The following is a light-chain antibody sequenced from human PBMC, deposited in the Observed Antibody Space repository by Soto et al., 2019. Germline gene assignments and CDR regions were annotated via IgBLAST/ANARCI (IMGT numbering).Light chain of an antibody. J-gene: IGLJ1*01. V-gene: IGLV2-23*02. CDR3: CSSGGSPTYV. CDR1: GSNVGSYKL. CDR2: EVN. Sequence: QSVLTQPASVSGSPGQSSTISFTGTGSNVGSYKLVSWYQQHPGKAPKLMIFEVNKRPAGVSNRFSGSKSGNTASLTISGLKVEDEADYYCCSSGGSPTYVFGTGTKVTVL.